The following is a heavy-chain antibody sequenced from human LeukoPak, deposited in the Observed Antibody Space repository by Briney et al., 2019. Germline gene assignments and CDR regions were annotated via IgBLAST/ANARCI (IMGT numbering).Heavy chain of an antibody. Sequence: PGGALRLSCAASGFNVNNSYMSWVRQAPGKGLEWDSILYSGGNTYYADSVRGRFTVSRDKSKNTLYLQMNSLRAEDTAVYYCASPLSGQSFDIWGQGTMVTVSS. CDR3: ASPLSGQSFDI. V-gene: IGHV3-53*01. J-gene: IGHJ3*02. CDR2: LYSGGNT. D-gene: IGHD5-12*01. CDR1: GFNVNNSY.